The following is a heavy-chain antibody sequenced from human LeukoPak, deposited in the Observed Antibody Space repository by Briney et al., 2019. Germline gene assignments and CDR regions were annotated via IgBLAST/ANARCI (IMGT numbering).Heavy chain of an antibody. J-gene: IGHJ4*02. V-gene: IGHV3-30*03. Sequence: GGSLRLSCAASGFTFGSYGMHWVRQAPGKGLEWVAFISYDRSETYYADSVKGRFSISRDNSKNTVYLQMNSLRTEDRAVYYCVREGGYYFDHWGQGTLVTVSS. D-gene: IGHD6-25*01. CDR3: VREGGYYFDH. CDR2: ISYDRSET. CDR1: GFTFGSYG.